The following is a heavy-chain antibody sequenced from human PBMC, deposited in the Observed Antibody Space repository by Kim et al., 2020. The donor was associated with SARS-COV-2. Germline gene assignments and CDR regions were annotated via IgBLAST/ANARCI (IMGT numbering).Heavy chain of an antibody. CDR3: AKDLAPGSAAIFSGMDV. D-gene: IGHD2-2*01. J-gene: IGHJ6*02. V-gene: IGHV3-30*02. Sequence: VKDRFTISRDNSKNTLYLQMNSLRAEDTAVYYCAKDLAPGSAAIFSGMDVWGQGTTVTVSS.